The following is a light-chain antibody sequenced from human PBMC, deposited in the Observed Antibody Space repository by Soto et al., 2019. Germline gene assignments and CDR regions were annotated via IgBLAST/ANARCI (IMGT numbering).Light chain of an antibody. J-gene: IGKJ5*01. Sequence: DTVLTQSPGTLSLSPGERATLSCRASQSFRGLLAWYQQKPGQAPRLLIYDAYNRATGIPPRFSGGGSGTDFTLTISSLEPEDFAVYYCQQRSNWPITFGQGTRLEIK. CDR1: QSFRGL. CDR2: DAY. CDR3: QQRSNWPIT. V-gene: IGKV3-11*01.